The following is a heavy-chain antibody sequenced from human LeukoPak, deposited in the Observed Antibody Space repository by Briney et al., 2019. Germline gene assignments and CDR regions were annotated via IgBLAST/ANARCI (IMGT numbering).Heavy chain of an antibody. CDR1: GYSFTSYW. V-gene: IGHV5-51*01. D-gene: IGHD4-11*01. J-gene: IGHJ6*03. CDR3: ARLPGGVTTYYYYMDV. Sequence: GESLKISCKGSGYSFTSYWIGWVRQMPGKGLEWMGIIYPGDSDTRYSPSFQGQVPISADKSIGTAYLQWSSLKASDTAMYFCARLPGGVTTYYYYMDVWGKGTTVTVSS. CDR2: IYPGDSDT.